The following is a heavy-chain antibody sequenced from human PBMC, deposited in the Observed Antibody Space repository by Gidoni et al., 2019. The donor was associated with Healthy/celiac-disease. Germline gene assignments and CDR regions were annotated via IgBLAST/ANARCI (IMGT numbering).Heavy chain of an antibody. CDR2: INPNSGGT. Sequence: QVQLVQSGAEVEKPGASVKVSCKASGYTFTGYYMHWVRQAPGQGLEGMGWINPNSGGTTYAQKFQGRVTMTRDTSISTAYMELSRLRSDDTAVYYCARAQSSPFVLDSSGYFSYWGQGTLVTVSS. V-gene: IGHV1-2*02. D-gene: IGHD3-22*01. J-gene: IGHJ4*02. CDR1: GYTFTGYY. CDR3: ARAQSSPFVLDSSGYFSY.